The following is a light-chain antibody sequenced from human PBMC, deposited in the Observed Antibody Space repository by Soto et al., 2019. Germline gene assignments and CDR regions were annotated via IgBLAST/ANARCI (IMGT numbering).Light chain of an antibody. CDR2: VTS. CDR3: QQLSIYPLT. CDR1: QGMSSY. Sequence: IQLTLSPSSLSAAVVERVTLTCRASQGMSSYLAWYQQKPGKAPKLLIYVTSTLQTGVPSRFSGSRSGADFTLTISSLQPEDSATYYCQQLSIYPLTFGGGTKVDIK. J-gene: IGKJ4*01. V-gene: IGKV1-9*01.